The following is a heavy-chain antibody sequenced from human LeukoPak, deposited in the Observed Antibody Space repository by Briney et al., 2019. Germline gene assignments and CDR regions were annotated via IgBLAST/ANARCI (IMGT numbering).Heavy chain of an antibody. CDR2: ISTTGGTT. J-gene: IGHJ4*02. CDR1: GLTFSSYG. CDR3: ARGLSGYASSLGY. V-gene: IGHV3-23*01. D-gene: IGHD6-6*01. Sequence: PGGSLRLSCAASGLTFSSYGMSWVRQAPGRGLEWVSAISTTGGTTYYADSVRGRFSISRDNAKNTLYLQMNSLRAEDTAVYYCARGLSGYASSLGYWGQGTLVTVSA.